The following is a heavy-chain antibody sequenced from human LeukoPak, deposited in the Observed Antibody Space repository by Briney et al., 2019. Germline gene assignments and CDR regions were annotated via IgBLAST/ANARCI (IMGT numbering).Heavy chain of an antibody. Sequence: SEALSLTCAVSGGSISSSSYYWGWIRQPPGKGLEWIGSIYHSGSTYYNPSLKSRVTISVDTSKNQFSLKLSSVTAADTAVYYCARANYDILTGYYHYYYYMDVWGKGTTVTVSS. J-gene: IGHJ6*03. CDR2: IYHSGST. V-gene: IGHV4-39*07. D-gene: IGHD3-9*01. CDR3: ARANYDILTGYYHYYYYMDV. CDR1: GGSISSSSYY.